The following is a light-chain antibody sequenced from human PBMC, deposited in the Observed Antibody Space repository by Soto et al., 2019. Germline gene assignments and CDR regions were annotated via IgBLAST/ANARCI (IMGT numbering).Light chain of an antibody. Sequence: DIQMTQSPSSLSASVGDRVTITCRASQDISVYLAWCQQKPGKVPKLLIYSASTLQSGVPSRFSGSGSGTDFALTISSLQPEDVATYYCQKFNTAPLTFGQGTRPEIK. CDR3: QKFNTAPLT. CDR2: SAS. V-gene: IGKV1-27*01. J-gene: IGKJ5*01. CDR1: QDISVY.